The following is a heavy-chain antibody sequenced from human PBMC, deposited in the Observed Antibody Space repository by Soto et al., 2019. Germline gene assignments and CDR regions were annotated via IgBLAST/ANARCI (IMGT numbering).Heavy chain of an antibody. CDR3: EKVNSLPI. J-gene: IGHJ4*03. Sequence: SLRIACASSVLTFDDSAMHWVRQAPGKGLEWVSGISWNSGSIGYADSVKGRFTISRDNAKNSLYLQMNSLRAEDTALYYCEKVNSLPIWGQGTLVTVSS. D-gene: IGHD2-15*01. CDR1: VLTFDDSA. CDR2: ISWNSGSI. V-gene: IGHV3-9*01.